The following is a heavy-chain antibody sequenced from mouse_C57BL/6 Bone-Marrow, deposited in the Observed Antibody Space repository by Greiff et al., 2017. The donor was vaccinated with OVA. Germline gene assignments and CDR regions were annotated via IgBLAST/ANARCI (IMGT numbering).Heavy chain of an antibody. V-gene: IGHV1-64*01. CDR2: IHPDSGST. Sequence: QVQLQQPGAELVKPGASVKLSCKASGYTFTSYWMHWVKQRPGQGLEWIGMIHPDSGSTNYNEKFKGKATLTVDKSSSTAYMQLSSLTSEDSAGYYCAGGIHYYGSPRPDYWSQGTTLTVSS. CDR1: GYTFTSYW. D-gene: IGHD1-1*01. CDR3: AGGIHYYGSPRPDY. J-gene: IGHJ2*01.